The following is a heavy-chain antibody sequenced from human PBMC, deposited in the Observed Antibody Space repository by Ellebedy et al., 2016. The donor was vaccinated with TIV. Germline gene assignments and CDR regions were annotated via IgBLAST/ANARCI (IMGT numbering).Heavy chain of an antibody. CDR1: GFTVGNNY. V-gene: IGHV3-53*01. D-gene: IGHD6-13*01. CDR2: IYSGGDT. Sequence: GESLKISCTASGFTVGNNYMNWLRQAPGKGLEWVSLIYSGGDTVYADSVKGRFTISRDSSKNTLYRQMNSLRAEDTAVYYCARDPPGIAASGPYKWGQGTLVTVSS. J-gene: IGHJ4*02. CDR3: ARDPPGIAASGPYK.